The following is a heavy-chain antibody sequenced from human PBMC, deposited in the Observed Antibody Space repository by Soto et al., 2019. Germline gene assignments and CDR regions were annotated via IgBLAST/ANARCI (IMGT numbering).Heavy chain of an antibody. CDR3: ARDLGVPAARREPNY. CDR1: GFTFSSYS. D-gene: IGHD2-2*01. CDR2: ISSSSSTI. V-gene: IGHV3-48*02. J-gene: IGHJ4*02. Sequence: SCAASGFTFSSYSMNWVRQAPGKGLEWVSYISSSSSTIYYADSVKGRFTISRDNAKNSLYLQMNSLRDEDTAVYYCARDLGVPAARREPNYWGQGTLVTVSS.